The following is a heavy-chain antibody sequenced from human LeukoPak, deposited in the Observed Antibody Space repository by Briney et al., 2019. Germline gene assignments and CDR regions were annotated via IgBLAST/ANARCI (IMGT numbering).Heavy chain of an antibody. V-gene: IGHV3-11*01. CDR3: ARDRSVEMATTPVDY. J-gene: IGHJ4*02. CDR2: VSSSGSTI. Sequence: GGSLRLSCAASGFTFSDYYMSWIRQAPGKGLEWVSYVSSSGSTIYYADSVKGRSTISRDNAKNSLYLQMNSLRAEDTAVYYCARDRSVEMATTPVDYWGQGTLVTVSS. D-gene: IGHD5-24*01. CDR1: GFTFSDYY.